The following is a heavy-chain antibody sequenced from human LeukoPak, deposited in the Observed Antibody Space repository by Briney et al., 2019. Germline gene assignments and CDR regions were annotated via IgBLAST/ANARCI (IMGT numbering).Heavy chain of an antibody. D-gene: IGHD1-14*01. V-gene: IGHV1-3*01. CDR3: VRVPPGTTIYAY. Sequence: ASVKVSCKASGYTFTSYAMHWVRQAPGQMLEWMGWINAGNGNTKYSQKFQGRVTMTRNTSIGTAYMELSSLRSEDTAIYYCVRVPPGTTIYAYWGQGTLVTVSS. CDR1: GYTFTSYA. CDR2: INAGNGNT. J-gene: IGHJ4*02.